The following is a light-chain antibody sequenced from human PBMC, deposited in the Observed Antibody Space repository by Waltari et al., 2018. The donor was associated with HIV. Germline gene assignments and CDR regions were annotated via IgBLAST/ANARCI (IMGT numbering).Light chain of an antibody. CDR1: NSNSGSNT. V-gene: IGLV1-44*01. CDR2: SNN. Sequence: VLTQPPSAPGAPGLRVAISCSRKNSNSGSNTVTRYQQLPGTAPTRLIYSNNQRPPGGPDGCSGSKSGASASLAISGLQSEDEADYYCAAWDDSLNGWVFGGGTKLTVL. J-gene: IGLJ3*02. CDR3: AAWDDSLNGWV.